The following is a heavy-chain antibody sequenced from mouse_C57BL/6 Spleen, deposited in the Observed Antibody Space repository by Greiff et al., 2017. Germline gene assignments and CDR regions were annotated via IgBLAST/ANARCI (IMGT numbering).Heavy chain of an antibody. CDR3: ARRGYGSSYVNYAMDD. CDR2: IDPSDSYT. J-gene: IGHJ4*01. CDR1: GYTFTSYW. Sequence: QVQLQQPGAELVMPGASVKLSCKASGYTFTSYWMHWVKPRPGQGLEWIGEIDPSDSYTNYNQKFKGKSTLTVDKSSSTAYMQLSSLTSEDSAVYYCARRGYGSSYVNYAMDDWGQGTSVTVSS. D-gene: IGHD1-1*01. V-gene: IGHV1-69*01.